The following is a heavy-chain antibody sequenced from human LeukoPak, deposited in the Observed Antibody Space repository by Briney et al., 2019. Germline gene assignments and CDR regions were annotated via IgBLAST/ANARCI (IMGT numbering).Heavy chain of an antibody. Sequence: PGGSLRLSCAASRFNLSAYTMNWVRQAPGKGLEWVSSISSSSVYIYYADSVKGRFTISRDNAKNSLYLQMNSLRAEDTAVYYCARAVQYQPQHDAFDIWGQGTMVTVSS. CDR3: ARAVQYQPQHDAFDI. J-gene: IGHJ3*02. V-gene: IGHV3-21*01. CDR2: ISSSSVYI. CDR1: RFNLSAYT. D-gene: IGHD2-2*01.